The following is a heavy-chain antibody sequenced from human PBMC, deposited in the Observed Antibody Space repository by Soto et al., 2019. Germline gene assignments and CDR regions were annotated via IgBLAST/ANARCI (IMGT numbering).Heavy chain of an antibody. J-gene: IGHJ5*02. CDR3: ARAFSIVGATSWFDP. CDR1: GFTFSSYA. Sequence: GGSLRLSCAASGFTFSSYAMHWVRQAPGKGLEWVAVISYDGGNKYYADSVKGRFTISRDNSKNTLYLQMNSLRAEDTAVYYCARAFSIVGATSWFDPWGQGTLVTVSS. V-gene: IGHV3-30-3*01. D-gene: IGHD1-26*01. CDR2: ISYDGGNK.